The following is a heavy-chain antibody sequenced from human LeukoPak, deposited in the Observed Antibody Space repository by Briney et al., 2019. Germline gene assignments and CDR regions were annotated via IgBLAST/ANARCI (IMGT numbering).Heavy chain of an antibody. V-gene: IGHV4-59*01. CDR1: GGSISGFY. J-gene: IGHJ4*03. CDR3: ARDRDSSGWFDY. Sequence: SETLSLTCTVAGGSISGFYWGWIRQAPGKGLEWIGFIYYSGSANYNPSLKSRVTMSVDTSKNQFSLKLSSVTAADTAFYYCARDRDSSGWFDYWGQGTVVTVSS. CDR2: IYYSGSA. D-gene: IGHD6-19*01.